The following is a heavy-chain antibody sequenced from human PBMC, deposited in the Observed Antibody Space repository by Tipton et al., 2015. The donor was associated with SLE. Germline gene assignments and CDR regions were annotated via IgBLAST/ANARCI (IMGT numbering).Heavy chain of an antibody. D-gene: IGHD3-16*01. J-gene: IGHJ4*02. CDR2: IYYSGST. Sequence: TLSLTCAVSGYSISSSYYWAWFRQSPGKRLEWIGYIYYSGSTNYNPSLKSRVTMSVDTSKNQFSLNLRSVTAADTAVYYCTKVGGSGHFDYWGQGTLVTVSS. CDR1: GYSISSSYY. V-gene: IGHV4-59*01. CDR3: TKVGGSGHFDY.